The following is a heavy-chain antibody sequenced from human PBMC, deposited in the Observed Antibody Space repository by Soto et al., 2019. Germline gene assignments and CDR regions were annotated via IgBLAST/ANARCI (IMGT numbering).Heavy chain of an antibody. Sequence: LRLSCAASGFTFDDYAMHWVRQAPGKGLEWVSGISWNSGSIGYADSVKGRFTISRDNAKNSLYLQMNSLRAEDTALYYCAKGLDRTYYYYGMDVWGQGTTVTVSS. CDR1: GFTFDDYA. D-gene: IGHD3-16*01. J-gene: IGHJ6*02. CDR2: ISWNSGSI. V-gene: IGHV3-9*01. CDR3: AKGLDRTYYYYGMDV.